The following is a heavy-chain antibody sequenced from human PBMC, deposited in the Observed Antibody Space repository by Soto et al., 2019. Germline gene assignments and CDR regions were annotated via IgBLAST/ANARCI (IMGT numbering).Heavy chain of an antibody. J-gene: IGHJ3*02. D-gene: IGHD2-8*01. V-gene: IGHV5-51*03. CDR3: ARCLGYCTTTLKPAFNI. CDR1: GYSFSTYW. CDR2: IYPGDSDT. Sequence: EAQLVQSRTEVKKPGESLKISCKTSGYSFSTYWIGWVRQMPGKGLEWIGVIYPGDSDTRYSPSFQGRVTISVDKSIDPAYLQWSSLKPSDTAMYYCARCLGYCTTTLKPAFNIWGQVTLVTVSS.